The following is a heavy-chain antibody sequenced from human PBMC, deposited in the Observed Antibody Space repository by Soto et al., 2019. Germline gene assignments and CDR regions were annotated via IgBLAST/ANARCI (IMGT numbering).Heavy chain of an antibody. J-gene: IGHJ4*02. CDR2: ISGSGGST. Sequence: EVQLLESGGGLVQPGGSLRLSCAASGFTFSSYAMSWVRQAPGKGLEWVSAISGSGGSTYYADSVKGRFTISRDNSKNALYLQMNSLRAEDTAVDYCAGLLTPRRLTEVRDCWGRGPLVSVSS. D-gene: IGHD3-16*01. V-gene: IGHV3-23*01. CDR1: GFTFSSYA. CDR3: AGLLTPRRLTEVRDC.